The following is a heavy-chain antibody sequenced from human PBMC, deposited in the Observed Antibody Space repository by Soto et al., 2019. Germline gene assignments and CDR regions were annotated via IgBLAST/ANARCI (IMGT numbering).Heavy chain of an antibody. J-gene: IGHJ4*02. CDR2: INSDGSST. CDR1: GFTFSSYW. Sequence: AGGSLRLSCAASGFTFSSYWMHWVRQAPGKGLVWGSRINSDGSSTSYADSVKGRFTISRDNAKNTLYLQMNSLRAEDTAVYYCARDHEQWPSLDYWGQGTLVTVSS. D-gene: IGHD6-19*01. V-gene: IGHV3-74*01. CDR3: ARDHEQWPSLDY.